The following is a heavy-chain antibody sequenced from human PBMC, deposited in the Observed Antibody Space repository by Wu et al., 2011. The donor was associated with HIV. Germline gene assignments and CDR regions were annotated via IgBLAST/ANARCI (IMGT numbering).Heavy chain of an antibody. D-gene: IGHD1-7*01. V-gene: IGHV1-69*01. Sequence: QVQLVQSGAEVKKPGSSVRLSCTASGGTFTSYAVSWVRQAPGQGLEWMGGIIPLLNTTIYAQKFQGRVTITTDESTNTAYMELSSLRSEDTAVYYCTKXGPSGTSNFDFWGQGTLVTVSS. CDR3: TKXGPSGTSNFDF. CDR1: GGTFTSYA. CDR2: IIPLLNTT. J-gene: IGHJ4*02.